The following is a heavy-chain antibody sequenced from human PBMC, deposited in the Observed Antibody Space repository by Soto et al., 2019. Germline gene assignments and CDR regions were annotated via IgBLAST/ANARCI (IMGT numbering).Heavy chain of an antibody. CDR3: ALGDFWSGPKVGYYYYGMDV. V-gene: IGHV1-69*13. CDR1: GGSFSIYA. CDR2: IIPIFGTA. D-gene: IGHD3-3*01. J-gene: IGHJ6*02. Sequence: GAAVNVSCKASGGSFSIYAISSLLQALGQGHEWMGGIIPIFGTANYAQKFQGRVTITADESTSTAYMELSSLRSEDTAVYYCALGDFWSGPKVGYYYYGMDVWGQGTTVTASS.